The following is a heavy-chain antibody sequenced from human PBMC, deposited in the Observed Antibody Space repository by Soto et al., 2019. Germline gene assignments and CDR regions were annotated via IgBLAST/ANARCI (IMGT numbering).Heavy chain of an antibody. D-gene: IGHD4-17*01. Sequence: SETLSLTCTVSGGSISSYYWSWIRQPPGKGLEWIGYIYYSGSTNYNPSLKSRVTISVDTSKKQFSLKLSSVTAADTAVYYCARLLGYGDYDNWFDPWGQGTLVTVSS. CDR3: ARLLGYGDYDNWFDP. V-gene: IGHV4-59*08. CDR2: IYYSGST. J-gene: IGHJ5*02. CDR1: GGSISSYY.